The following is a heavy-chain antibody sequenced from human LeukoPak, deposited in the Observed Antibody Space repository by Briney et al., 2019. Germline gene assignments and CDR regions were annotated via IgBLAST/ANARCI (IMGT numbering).Heavy chain of an antibody. J-gene: IGHJ5*02. CDR3: ARIEEVAAHTRGWFDP. CDR2: INHSGST. CDR1: GGSFSGYY. D-gene: IGHD6-6*01. Sequence: SETLSLTCAVYGGSFSGYYWSWIRQPPGKGLEWIGEINHSGSTNYNPSLKSRVTISVDTSKNQFSLKLSSVTAADTAVYYCARIEEVAAHTRGWFDPWGQGTLVTVSS. V-gene: IGHV4-34*01.